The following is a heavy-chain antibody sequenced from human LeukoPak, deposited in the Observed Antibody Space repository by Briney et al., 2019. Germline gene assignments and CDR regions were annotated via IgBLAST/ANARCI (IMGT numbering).Heavy chain of an antibody. CDR3: AREDWNYFDP. CDR2: IYYSGST. V-gene: IGHV4-30-4*07. CDR1: GGSISSGGYS. J-gene: IGHJ5*02. D-gene: IGHD1-7*01. Sequence: SETPSLTCAVSGGSISSGGYSWSWIRQPPGKGLEWIGYIYYSGSTYYNPSLKSRVTISVDTSKNQFSLKLSSVTAADTAVYYCAREDWNYFDPWGQGTLVTVSS.